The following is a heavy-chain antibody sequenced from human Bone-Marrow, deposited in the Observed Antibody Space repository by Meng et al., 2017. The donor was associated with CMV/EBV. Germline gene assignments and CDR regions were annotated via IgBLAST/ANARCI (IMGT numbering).Heavy chain of an antibody. CDR2: INSDGSST. V-gene: IGHV3-74*01. J-gene: IGHJ4*02. CDR3: ARAPRGSGSLMARY. D-gene: IGHD1-26*01. CDR1: GFTFSSYW. Sequence: LSLTCAASGFTFSSYWMHWVRHTPGKGLVWVSRINSDGSSTSYADSVKGRFTISRDNAKNTVFLQMNSLRAEDTAVYYCARAPRGSGSLMARYWGRGTLVTVSS.